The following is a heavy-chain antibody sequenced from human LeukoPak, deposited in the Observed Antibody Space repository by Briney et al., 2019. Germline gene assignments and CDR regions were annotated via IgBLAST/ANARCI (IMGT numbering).Heavy chain of an antibody. V-gene: IGHV4-59*01. Sequence: PSETLSLTCTVSGGSISSYYWSWIRQPPGKGLEWIGHMYNSGSTNYNPSLKSRVTISVDTSKNQFSLNLSSVTAADTAVYYCARVGGGNFYYYGMDVWGQGTTVTVSS. D-gene: IGHD2-15*01. CDR3: ARVGGGNFYYYGMDV. CDR2: MYNSGST. J-gene: IGHJ6*02. CDR1: GGSISSYY.